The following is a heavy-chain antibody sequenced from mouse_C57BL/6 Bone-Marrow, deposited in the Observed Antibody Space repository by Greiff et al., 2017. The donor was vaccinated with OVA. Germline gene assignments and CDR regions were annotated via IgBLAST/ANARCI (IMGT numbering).Heavy chain of an antibody. CDR1: GYTFTSYW. CDR2: IDPSDSYT. CDR3: ARDGGSSGSSYYFDY. V-gene: IGHV1-50*01. Sequence: QVQLQQPGAELVKPGASVKLSCKASGYTFTSYWMQWVKQRPGQGLEWIGEIDPSDSYTNYNQKFKGKATLTVDTSSSTAYMQLSSLTSEDSAVYYCARDGGSSGSSYYFDYWGQGTTLTVSS. J-gene: IGHJ2*01. D-gene: IGHD3-2*02.